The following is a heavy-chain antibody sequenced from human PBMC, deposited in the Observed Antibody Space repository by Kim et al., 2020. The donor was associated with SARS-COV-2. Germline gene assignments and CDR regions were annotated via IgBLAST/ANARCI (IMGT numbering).Heavy chain of an antibody. V-gene: IGHV1-2*02. Sequence: ASVKVSCKASGYTFTGYYMHWVRQAPGQGLEWMGWINPNSGGTNYAQKFQGRITMTRDTSISTAYMALSRLRSDDTAVYYCARDDKVNYGYYYGMDVWGQGTTVTVSS. CDR1: GYTFTGYY. CDR2: INPNSGGT. CDR3: ARDDKVNYGYYYGMDV. J-gene: IGHJ6*02. D-gene: IGHD3-10*01.